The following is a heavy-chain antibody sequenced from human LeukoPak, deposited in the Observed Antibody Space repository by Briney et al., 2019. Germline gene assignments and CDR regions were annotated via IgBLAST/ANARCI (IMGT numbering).Heavy chain of an antibody. CDR2: ISGSGGST. J-gene: IGHJ4*02. Sequence: GGSLRLSCAASRFTLSIYAMSWGRQAPGKGLEWVSTISGSGGSTYYADSVKGRFTISRDNSKNTLYLQMNSLRAEDTAVYYCAREGDGYNYDYWGQGTLVTVSS. CDR3: AREGDGYNYDY. D-gene: IGHD5-24*01. V-gene: IGHV3-23*01. CDR1: RFTLSIYA.